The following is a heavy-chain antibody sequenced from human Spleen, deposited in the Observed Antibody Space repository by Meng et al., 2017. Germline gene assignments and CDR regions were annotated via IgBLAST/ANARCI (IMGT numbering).Heavy chain of an antibody. CDR1: GFTFSSYW. V-gene: IGHV3-74*01. CDR2: INTDGSST. D-gene: IGHD5-18*01. CDR3: ARDPYRSYGQGVNFDY. Sequence: GESLKISCTASGFTFSSYWMHWVRQAPGKGPVWVSRINTDGSSTDYADSVKGRFTISRDNSKNTLYLQMNSLRAEDTAVYYCARDPYRSYGQGVNFDYWGQGTLVTVSS. J-gene: IGHJ4*02.